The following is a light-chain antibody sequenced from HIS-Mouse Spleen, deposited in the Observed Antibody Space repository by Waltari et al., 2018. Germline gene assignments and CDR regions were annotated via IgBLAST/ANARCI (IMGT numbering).Light chain of an antibody. V-gene: IGLV6-57*02. CDR1: SGSIASNY. Sequence: NFMLTQPHSVSESPGKTVTISCTGSSGSIASNYVQWYQQRPGSAPTTVIYEDNQRPSGVPEQVSGSSDSSSNSASLTISGLKTEDEADYYCQSYDSSNWVFGGGTKLTVL. CDR3: QSYDSSNWV. CDR2: EDN. J-gene: IGLJ3*02.